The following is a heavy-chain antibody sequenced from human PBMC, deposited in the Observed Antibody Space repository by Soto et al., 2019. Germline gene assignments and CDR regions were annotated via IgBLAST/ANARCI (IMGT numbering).Heavy chain of an antibody. V-gene: IGHV3-21*01. CDR1: GFTFSSYS. D-gene: IGHD3-3*01. J-gene: IGHJ4*02. CDR2: ISSSSSYI. Sequence: EVQLVESGGGLVKPGGSLRLSCAASGFTFSSYSMNWVRQAPGKGLEWVSSISSSSSYIYYADSVKGRFTISRDNAKNSLYLQMNSLSAEDTAVYYCARDRAGYDFWSGYSKDRGYYFDYWGQGTLVTVSS. CDR3: ARDRAGYDFWSGYSKDRGYYFDY.